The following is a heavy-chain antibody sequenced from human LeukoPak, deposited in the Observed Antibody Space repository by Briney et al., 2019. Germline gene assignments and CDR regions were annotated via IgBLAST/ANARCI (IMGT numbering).Heavy chain of an antibody. CDR1: GFTFSSYS. J-gene: IGHJ5*02. CDR2: ISSSSSYI. Sequence: RPGGSLRLSCAASGFTFSSYSMNWVRQAPGKGLEWVSSISSSSSYIYYADSVKGRFTISRDNAKNSLYLQMNSLRAEDTAVYYCARGPESSSFAPFDPWGQGTLVTVSS. CDR3: ARGPESSSFAPFDP. V-gene: IGHV3-21*01. D-gene: IGHD6-6*01.